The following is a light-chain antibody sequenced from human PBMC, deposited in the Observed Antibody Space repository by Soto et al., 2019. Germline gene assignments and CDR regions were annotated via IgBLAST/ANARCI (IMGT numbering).Light chain of an antibody. V-gene: IGLV1-40*01. Sequence: QSVLTQPPSVSGAPGQRVTISCTESSSNIGAGYDVHWYQQLPGTAPKLLIYGXXXXXXXXXXXXXGSKSGTSASLAITGXXAEDEADYYCQSYDSSLSAWVFGGGTKLTVL. J-gene: IGLJ3*02. CDR2: GXX. CDR3: QSYDSSLSAWV. CDR1: SSNIGAGYD.